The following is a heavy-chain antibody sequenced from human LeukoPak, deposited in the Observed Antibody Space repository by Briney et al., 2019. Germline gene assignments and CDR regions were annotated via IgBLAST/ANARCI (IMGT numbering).Heavy chain of an antibody. CDR1: GGSFSGYY. Sequence: PSETLSLTCAVYGGSFSGYYWSWIRQPPGKGLEWIGEINHSGSTNYNPSLKSLVTISVDTSKNQFSLKLSSVTAADTAVYYCARDGGGYSYAWFDPWGQGTLVTVSS. CDR2: INHSGST. D-gene: IGHD5-18*01. J-gene: IGHJ5*02. V-gene: IGHV4-34*01. CDR3: ARDGGGYSYAWFDP.